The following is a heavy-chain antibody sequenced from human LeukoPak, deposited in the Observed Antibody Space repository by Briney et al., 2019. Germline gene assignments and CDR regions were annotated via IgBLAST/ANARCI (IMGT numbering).Heavy chain of an antibody. J-gene: IGHJ4*02. Sequence: PGGSLRLSCAASGFTFSSYAMSWVRQAPGKGLEWVSAISGSGGSTYYADSVKGRFTISRDNSKNTLYLQMNSLRAEDTAVYYCAKDQIPQENYGSAYFDYWGQGTLDTVSS. V-gene: IGHV3-23*01. CDR3: AKDQIPQENYGSAYFDY. CDR1: GFTFSSYA. CDR2: ISGSGGST. D-gene: IGHD3-10*01.